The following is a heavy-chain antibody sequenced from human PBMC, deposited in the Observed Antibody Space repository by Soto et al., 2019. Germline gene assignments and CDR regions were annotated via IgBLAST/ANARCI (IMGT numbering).Heavy chain of an antibody. D-gene: IGHD3-10*01. CDR1: GGSISSYY. V-gene: IGHV4-59*08. Sequence: KTSETLSLTCTVSGGSISSYYWSWIRQPPGKGLEWIGYIYYSGSTNYNPSLKSQVTKSVDTSKNQFSLKLSSVTAADTAVFFCARLMVRGLNWYYFDYWGQGTLVTVSS. CDR2: IYYSGST. J-gene: IGHJ4*02. CDR3: ARLMVRGLNWYYFDY.